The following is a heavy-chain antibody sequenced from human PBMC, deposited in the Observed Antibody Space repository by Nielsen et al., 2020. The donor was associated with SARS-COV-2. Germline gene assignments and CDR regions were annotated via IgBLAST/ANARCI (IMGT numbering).Heavy chain of an antibody. D-gene: IGHD3-10*01. Sequence: ASVKVSCKASGYTFTSYAMHWVRQAPGQRLEWMGWINAGNGNTKYSQKFQGRVTITRDTSASTAYMELSSLRSEDTAVYYRARVPKEPVVRGFGWFDPWGQGTLVTVSS. CDR3: ARVPKEPVVRGFGWFDP. J-gene: IGHJ5*02. CDR2: INAGNGNT. V-gene: IGHV1-3*01. CDR1: GYTFTSYA.